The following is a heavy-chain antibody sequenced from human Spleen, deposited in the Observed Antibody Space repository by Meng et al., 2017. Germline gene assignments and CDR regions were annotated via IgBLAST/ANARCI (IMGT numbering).Heavy chain of an antibody. CDR1: GGSINSGGYY. CDR2: IYYSGIT. J-gene: IGHJ4*02. CDR3: ARDPSGTAHFDY. Sequence: VQLQESGPGLVKPSQTLSLTCTVSGGSINSGGYYWNWIRQHPGKGLEWIGYIYYSGITYYNPSLKSRVTISVDTSKNQFSLQLSSVTAADTAVYYCARDPSGTAHFDYWGQGTLVTVPS. D-gene: IGHD3-10*01. V-gene: IGHV4-31*03.